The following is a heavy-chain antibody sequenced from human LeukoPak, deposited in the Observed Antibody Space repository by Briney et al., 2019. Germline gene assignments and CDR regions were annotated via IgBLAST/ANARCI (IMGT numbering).Heavy chain of an antibody. CDR2: IIPILGIA. Sequence: ASVKVSCKASGGTFSSYAISWVRQAPGQGLEWMGRIIPILGIANYAQKFQGRVTITADKSTSTAYMELSSLRSGDTAVYYCARGATAGRYYFDYWGQGTLVTVSS. CDR1: GGTFSSYA. V-gene: IGHV1-69*04. J-gene: IGHJ4*02. CDR3: ARGATAGRYYFDY. D-gene: IGHD6-13*01.